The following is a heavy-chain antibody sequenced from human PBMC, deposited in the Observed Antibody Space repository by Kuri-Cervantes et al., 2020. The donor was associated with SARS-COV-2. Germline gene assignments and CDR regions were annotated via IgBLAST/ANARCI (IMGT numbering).Heavy chain of an antibody. J-gene: IGHJ3*02. D-gene: IGHD1-26*01. CDR2: INHSGST. V-gene: IGHV4-34*01. CDR1: GGSFSGYY. Sequence: GSLRLSCAVYGGSFSGYYWSWIRQPPGKGLEWIGEINHSGSTNYNPSLKSRVTISVDTSKNQFSLKLSSVTAADTAVYYCPNEWDDAFDIWGQGTMVTVSS. CDR3: PNEWDDAFDI.